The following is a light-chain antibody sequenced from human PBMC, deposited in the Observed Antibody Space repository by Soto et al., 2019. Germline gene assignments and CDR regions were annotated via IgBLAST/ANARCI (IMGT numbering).Light chain of an antibody. CDR1: SSDVGGYNY. V-gene: IGLV2-14*01. CDR3: SSYTSTSDLVV. Sequence: QSALTQPASVSGSPGQSITISCTGTSSDVGGYNYVSWYQQHPGKAPKLMIYEVSNRLSGVSNRYSCSKSGNTASLTISVHQDEDEADDYCSSYTSTSDLVVFGTGTKVTVL. CDR2: EVS. J-gene: IGLJ1*01.